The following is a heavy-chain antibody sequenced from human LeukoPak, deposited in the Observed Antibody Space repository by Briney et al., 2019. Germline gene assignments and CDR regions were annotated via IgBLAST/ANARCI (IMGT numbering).Heavy chain of an antibody. V-gene: IGHV3-23*01. CDR1: GFTFSSIA. J-gene: IGHJ4*02. D-gene: IGHD1-1*01. CDR3: AKGQELDDGVFDA. CDR2: IRSNGGTT. Sequence: GGSLRLSCAASGFTFSSIAMTWVRQAPGKGLEWVSTIRSNGGTTYNAESVKGRFTISRDNSKNTVYLELNSLRVEDTAIYYCAKGQELDDGVFDAWGLGTLVTVSS.